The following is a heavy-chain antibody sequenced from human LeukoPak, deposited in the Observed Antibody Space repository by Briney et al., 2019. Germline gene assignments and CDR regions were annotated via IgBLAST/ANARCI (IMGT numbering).Heavy chain of an antibody. V-gene: IGHV3-11*01. CDR2: ISSSSNNI. CDR3: AKRTSYSGSYPHFDY. D-gene: IGHD1-26*01. J-gene: IGHJ4*02. CDR1: GFIFSDYY. Sequence: PGGSLRLSCAGSGFIFSDYYMSWIRQAPGKGLEWVSYISSSSNNIYYADSVKGRFTISRDNAKNSLYLQMSSLRAEDTAIYYCAKRTSYSGSYPHFDYWGQGTLVTVSS.